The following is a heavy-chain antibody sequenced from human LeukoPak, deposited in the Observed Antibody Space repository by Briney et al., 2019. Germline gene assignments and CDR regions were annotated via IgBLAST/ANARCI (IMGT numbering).Heavy chain of an antibody. D-gene: IGHD2-21*01. CDR1: GFSFSSYS. V-gene: IGHV3-48*04. CDR3: AKFRRPPSGGMDV. Sequence: PGGSLRLSCAASGFSFSSYSMNWVRQAPGKGLEWVSYISHTGTTMSYADSVKGRFTISRDNARNSLYLQMNSLRAEDTALYYCAKFRRPPSGGMDVWGQGTTVTVSS. CDR2: ISHTGTTM. J-gene: IGHJ6*02.